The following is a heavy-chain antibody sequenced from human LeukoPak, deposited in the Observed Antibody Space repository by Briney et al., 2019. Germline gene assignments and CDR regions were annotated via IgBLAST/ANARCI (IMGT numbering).Heavy chain of an antibody. CDR2: INHGGGT. J-gene: IGHJ5*02. D-gene: IGHD6-13*01. CDR3: ARRRYSSSWNGWFDP. Sequence: SERLSLTCVVYGESFSGYLWSWIRQPPGKGLEWIGEINHGGGTNFNPSLKSRVSISVDTSKKHFSLKLSSVTAADTAVYYCARRRYSSSWNGWFDPWGQGTLVTVSS. CDR1: GESFSGYL. V-gene: IGHV4-34*01.